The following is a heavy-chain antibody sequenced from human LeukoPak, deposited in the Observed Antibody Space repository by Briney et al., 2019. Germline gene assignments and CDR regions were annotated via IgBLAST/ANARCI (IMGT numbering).Heavy chain of an antibody. Sequence: PSETLSLTCTVSGGSISSYFWSWIRQPPGKGLEWTGYISYSGSTNYNPSLKSRVTISVDTSKNQFSLKLSSVTAADTAVYYCARGGTYALAWGQGTLVTVSS. D-gene: IGHD3-16*01. J-gene: IGHJ5*02. CDR3: ARGGTYALA. CDR2: ISYSGST. CDR1: GGSISSYF. V-gene: IGHV4-59*01.